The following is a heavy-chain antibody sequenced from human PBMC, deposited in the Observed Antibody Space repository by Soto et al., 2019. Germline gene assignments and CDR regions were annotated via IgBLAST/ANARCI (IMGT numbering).Heavy chain of an antibody. J-gene: IGHJ4*02. CDR2: LNPNNGDT. V-gene: IGHV1-8*01. CDR3: AREFSDYAGY. CDR1: GYPFTTYD. D-gene: IGHD4-17*01. Sequence: QVQLVQSGAEVKKPGASVKVSCKASGYPFTTYDINWLRQAAGQGLEWIGWLNPNNGDTAYAQKFQGRVTMTRDTSISTAYMELTSLRSEDTAVYYCAREFSDYAGYWGQGXLVTXS.